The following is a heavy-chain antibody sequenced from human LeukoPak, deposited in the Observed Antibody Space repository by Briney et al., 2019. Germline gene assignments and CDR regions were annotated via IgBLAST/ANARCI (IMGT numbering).Heavy chain of an antibody. CDR1: GGSISSSSYY. D-gene: IGHD3-16*01. J-gene: IGHJ5*02. CDR2: IYYSGST. CDR3: ARTKIMNWFDP. V-gene: IGHV4-39*01. Sequence: SETLSLTCTGSGGSISSSSYYWGWIRQPPGKGLEWIGSIYYSGSTYYNPSLKSRVTISVDTSKNQFSLKLSSVTAADTAVYYCARTKIMNWFDPWGQGTLVTVSS.